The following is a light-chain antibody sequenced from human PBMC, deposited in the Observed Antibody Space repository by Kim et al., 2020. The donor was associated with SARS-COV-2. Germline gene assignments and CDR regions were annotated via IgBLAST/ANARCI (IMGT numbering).Light chain of an antibody. V-gene: IGLV3-19*01. CDR3: NSRDSSGNHWV. CDR1: SLRNYY. J-gene: IGLJ3*02. CDR2: GKN. Sequence: SSELTQDPAVSVALGQTVRITCQGDSLRNYYASWYQQKPRLAPVLVIYGKNNRPSGIPDRFSGSSSGNTASLTIPGAQAEDEADYYCNSRDSSGNHWVFGGGTQLTVL.